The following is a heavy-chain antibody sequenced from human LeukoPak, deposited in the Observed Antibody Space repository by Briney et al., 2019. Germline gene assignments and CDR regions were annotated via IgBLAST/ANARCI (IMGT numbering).Heavy chain of an antibody. CDR2: ISSSSSYI. D-gene: IGHD2-2*01. CDR1: GCTFSTYT. V-gene: IGHV3-21*01. Sequence: GGSLRLSCAASGCTFSTYTMNWVRQAPGKGLEWVSSISSSSSYIYYADSVKGRFTISRDNAKNSLYLQMNSLRAEDTAVYYCARDALAAGYRLEWYYFDYWGQGTLVTVSS. J-gene: IGHJ4*02. CDR3: ARDALAAGYRLEWYYFDY.